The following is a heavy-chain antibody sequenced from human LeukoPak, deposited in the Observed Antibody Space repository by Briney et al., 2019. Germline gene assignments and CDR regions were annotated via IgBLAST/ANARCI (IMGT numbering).Heavy chain of an antibody. D-gene: IGHD6-13*01. CDR3: ARHESSYADAFDI. CDR2: INHSGST. J-gene: IGHJ3*02. Sequence: PSETLSLTCAVYGGSFSGYYWSCIRQPPGKGLEWIGEINHSGSTNYNPSLKSRVTISVDTSKNQFSLKLSSVTAADTAVYYCARHESSYADAFDIWGQGTMVTVSS. V-gene: IGHV4-34*01. CDR1: GGSFSGYY.